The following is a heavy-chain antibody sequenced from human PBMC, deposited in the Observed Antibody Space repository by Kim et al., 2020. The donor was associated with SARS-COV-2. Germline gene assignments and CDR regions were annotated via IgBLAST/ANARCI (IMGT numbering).Heavy chain of an antibody. V-gene: IGHV6-1*01. CDR1: GDSVSSNSAA. J-gene: IGHJ5*02. D-gene: IGHD2-2*01. CDR2: TYYRSKWYN. Sequence: SQTLSLTCAISGDSVSSNSAAWNWIRQSPSRGLEWLGRTYYRSKWYNDYAVSVKSRITINPDTSKNQFSLQLNSVTPEDTAVYYCARVLSMCEDCSSTSCYCGWFDPWGQGTLVTVSS. CDR3: ARVLSMCEDCSSTSCYCGWFDP.